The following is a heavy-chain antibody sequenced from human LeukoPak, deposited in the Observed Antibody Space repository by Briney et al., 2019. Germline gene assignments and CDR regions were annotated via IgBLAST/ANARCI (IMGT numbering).Heavy chain of an antibody. CDR3: ASGLRFSVGDYYYYMDV. Sequence: GASVKVSCKASGGTFSSYAISWVRQAPGQGLEWMGGISPIFGTANYAQKFQGRVTITADESTSTAYMELSSLRSEDTAVYYCASGLRFSVGDYYYYMDVWGKGTTVTVSS. D-gene: IGHD3-3*01. CDR1: GGTFSSYA. V-gene: IGHV1-69*01. J-gene: IGHJ6*03. CDR2: ISPIFGTA.